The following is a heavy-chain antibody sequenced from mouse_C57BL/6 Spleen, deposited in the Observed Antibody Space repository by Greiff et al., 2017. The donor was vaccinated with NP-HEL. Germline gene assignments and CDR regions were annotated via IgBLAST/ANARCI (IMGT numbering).Heavy chain of an antibody. CDR2: INPNNGGT. Sequence: EVQLQQSGPELVKPGASVKISCTASGYTFTDYYMNWVKQSHGQSLEWIGDINPNNGGTSYNQKFKGKATLTVDKSSSTAYMELRSLTSEDSAVYYCESDDGNYDYWGQGTTLTVSS. D-gene: IGHD2-1*01. V-gene: IGHV1-26*01. J-gene: IGHJ2*01. CDR1: GYTFTDYY. CDR3: ESDDGNYDY.